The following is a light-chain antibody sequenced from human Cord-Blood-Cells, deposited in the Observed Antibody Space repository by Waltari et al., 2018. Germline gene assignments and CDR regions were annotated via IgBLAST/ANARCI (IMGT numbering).Light chain of an antibody. CDR3: QQYYSTLSYS. CDR2: WAS. J-gene: IGKJ2*03. Sequence: DIVMTQSPDSLAVSLGERATINCKSSQSVLYSSNNKNYLAWYQQKPGQPPKLLIYWASTRESGVPARFSGSGSGTDFTLTISSLQAEDVAVYYCQQYYSTLSYSFGQGTKLEIK. CDR1: QSVLYSSNNKNY. V-gene: IGKV4-1*01.